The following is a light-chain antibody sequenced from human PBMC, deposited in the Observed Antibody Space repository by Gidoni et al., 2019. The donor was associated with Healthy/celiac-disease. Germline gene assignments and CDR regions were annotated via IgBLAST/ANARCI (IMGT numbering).Light chain of an antibody. CDR1: QSISSY. CDR2: AAS. V-gene: IGKV1-39*01. CDR3: PQSYSTLLFT. Sequence: DIQMTQAPSSLSASVGDRVTITCRASQSISSYLNWYQQKPGKAPKLLIYAASSLQSGVPSRFRGSGSGTDFPLTISSLPPEAFATSYCPQSYSTLLFTFGPGTKVDIQ. J-gene: IGKJ3*01.